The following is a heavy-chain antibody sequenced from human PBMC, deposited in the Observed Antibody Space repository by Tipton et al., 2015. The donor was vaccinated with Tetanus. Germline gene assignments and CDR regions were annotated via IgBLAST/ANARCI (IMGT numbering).Heavy chain of an antibody. D-gene: IGHD3-16*01. CDR2: IYPADSDT. CDR3: ARGFGGMAIVRGPTFDF. J-gene: IGHJ4*02. CDR1: GYSFSNYW. Sequence: VQLVQSGPEVKKPGESLKISCQGSGYSFSNYWIGWVRQMPGKGLEWMGIIYPADSDTRYSPSFQGQVTISADKSLRTAYLQWRSLKASDTAMYYCARGFGGMAIVRGPTFDFWGQGTLVTVSS. V-gene: IGHV5-51*01.